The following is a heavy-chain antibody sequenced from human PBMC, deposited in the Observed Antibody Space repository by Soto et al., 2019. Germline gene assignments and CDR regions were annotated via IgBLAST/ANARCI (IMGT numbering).Heavy chain of an antibody. CDR1: GYTFTSYA. CDR2: INAGIGNT. J-gene: IGHJ4*02. V-gene: IGHV1-3*01. CDR3: ARDDILTGYHGGFDY. Sequence: ASVKVSCKASGYTFTSYAMHWVRQAPGQRLEWMGWINAGIGNTKYSQKFQGRVTITRDTSASTAYMELSSLRSEDTAVYYCARDDILTGYHGGFDYWGQGTLVTVSS. D-gene: IGHD3-9*01.